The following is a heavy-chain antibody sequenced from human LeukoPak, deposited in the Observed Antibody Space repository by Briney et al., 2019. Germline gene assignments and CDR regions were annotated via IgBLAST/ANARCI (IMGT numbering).Heavy chain of an antibody. CDR3: ARSVREVIDSSRAPFDY. V-gene: IGHV1-2*02. CDR2: INSNSGDT. Sequence: ALVKVSCKASGYTFTGYYIHWLRQAPGQGLEWMGWINSNSGDTNYAQKFQGRVTMTRDTSISTAYMELSSLRSDDTAVYYCARSVREVIDSSRAPFDYWGQGTLVTVSS. CDR1: GYTFTGYY. J-gene: IGHJ4*02. D-gene: IGHD3-10*01.